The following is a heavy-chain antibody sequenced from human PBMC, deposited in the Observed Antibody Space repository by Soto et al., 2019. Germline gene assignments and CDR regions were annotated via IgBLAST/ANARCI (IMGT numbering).Heavy chain of an antibody. CDR3: YSSGW. CDR2: ISDDGITK. V-gene: IGHV3-30*03. Sequence: QVQLVESGGGVVQPGRSLRLSCAASGFTFSTFAMHWVRQAPGKGLEWVAVISDDGITKYYADSVKGRFTISRDNSKNTLYLEMNRLRAEDTAVYYGYSSGWWGQGTLVTVSS. J-gene: IGHJ4*02. D-gene: IGHD6-19*01. CDR1: GFTFSTFA.